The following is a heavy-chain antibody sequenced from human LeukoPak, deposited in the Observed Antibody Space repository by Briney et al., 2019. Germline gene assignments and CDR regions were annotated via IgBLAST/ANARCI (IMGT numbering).Heavy chain of an antibody. CDR2: ISGSGGST. CDR3: ARDRDSSGWYRIDY. D-gene: IGHD6-19*01. Sequence: GGSLRLSCAASGFTFSSYAMSWVRQAPGKGLEWVSTISGSGGSTFFADSVKGRFTISRDNAKNSLYLQMNSLRAEDTAVYYCARDRDSSGWYRIDYWGQGTLVTVSS. V-gene: IGHV3-23*01. J-gene: IGHJ4*02. CDR1: GFTFSSYA.